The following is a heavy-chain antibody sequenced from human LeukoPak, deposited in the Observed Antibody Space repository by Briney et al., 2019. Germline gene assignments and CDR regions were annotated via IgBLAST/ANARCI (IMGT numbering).Heavy chain of an antibody. D-gene: IGHD5-24*01. J-gene: IGHJ4*02. Sequence: GGSLRLSCAASGFTFRSYAMHWVRQAPGKGLEWISYIGIDSGNTNYADSVKGRFTISGDKAKNSLYLQMNSLRVEDTAVYYCARDYKYAFDNWGQGTLVTVSS. V-gene: IGHV3-48*01. CDR1: GFTFRSYA. CDR2: IGIDSGNT. CDR3: ARDYKYAFDN.